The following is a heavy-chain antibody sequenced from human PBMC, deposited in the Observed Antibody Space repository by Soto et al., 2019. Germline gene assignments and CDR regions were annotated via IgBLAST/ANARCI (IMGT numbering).Heavy chain of an antibody. D-gene: IGHD3-3*02. V-gene: IGHV6-1*01. CDR1: GDRVSSNTAS. CDR3: AKGDNLGPKPRYAFAP. J-gene: IGHJ5*02. CDR2: TYFRSKWYN. Sequence: QTLSLTCAISGDRVSSNTASWNWIRQSPSRGLEWLGRTYFRSKWYNDYAVSVKSRIIINPDTSNNQVSLQRNSVTPEDTAVYFCAKGDNLGPKPRYAFAPWGQGIMVTVSS.